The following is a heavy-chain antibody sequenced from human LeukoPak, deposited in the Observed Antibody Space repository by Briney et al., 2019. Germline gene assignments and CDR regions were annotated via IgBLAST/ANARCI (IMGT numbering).Heavy chain of an antibody. D-gene: IGHD6-13*01. CDR2: ISYDGSNK. CDR1: GFTFSSYG. V-gene: IGHV3-30*18. CDR3: AKELSAGTGGGWEDYFDY. Sequence: GGSLRLSCAASGFTFSSYGMHWVRQAPGKGLEWVAVISYDGSNKFYADSVKGRFTITRDNSKSTLYLQMNSLRAEDTAVYYCAKELSAGTGGGWEDYFDYWGQGTLVTVSA. J-gene: IGHJ4*02.